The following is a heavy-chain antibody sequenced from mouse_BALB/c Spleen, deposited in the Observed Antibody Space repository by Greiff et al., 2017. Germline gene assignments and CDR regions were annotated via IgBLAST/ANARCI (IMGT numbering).Heavy chain of an antibody. CDR2: ISSGSSTI. V-gene: IGHV5-17*02. CDR1: GFTFSSFG. J-gene: IGHJ4*01. CDR3: AISGPAIYYSYAMDY. D-gene: IGHD1-1*01. Sequence: EVMLVASGGGLVQPGGSRKLSCAASGFTFSSFGLHWVRQAPAKGLEWVAYISSGSSTIYYADTVKGRFTISRDNPKNTLFLQMTSLRSEDTARYYCAISGPAIYYSYAMDYWGQGTSVTVSS.